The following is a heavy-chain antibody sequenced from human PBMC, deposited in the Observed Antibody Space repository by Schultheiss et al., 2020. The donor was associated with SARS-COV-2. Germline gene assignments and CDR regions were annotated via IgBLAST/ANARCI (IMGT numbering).Heavy chain of an antibody. CDR3: ASNDVVVAGFWFDP. D-gene: IGHD2-15*01. V-gene: IGHV3-48*03. CDR2: ISGSGGST. J-gene: IGHJ5*02. CDR1: GFTFSSYE. Sequence: GGSLRLSCAASGFTFSSYEMNWVRQAPGKGLEWVSAISGSGGSTYYADSVKGRFTISRDNAKNSLYLQMNSLRAEDTAVYYCASNDVVVAGFWFDPWGQGTLVTVSS.